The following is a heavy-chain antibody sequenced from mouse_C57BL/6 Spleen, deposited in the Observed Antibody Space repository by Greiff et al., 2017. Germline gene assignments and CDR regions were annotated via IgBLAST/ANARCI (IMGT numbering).Heavy chain of an antibody. D-gene: IGHD2-4*01. CDR3: AIGGDYGGNLLD. J-gene: IGHJ3*01. CDR1: GYTFTSYW. Sequence: QVQLQQPGAELVKPGASVKVSCKASGYTFTSYWMPWVQQSPGQGLEWIGRIHPSDSDTNYNQKFKGKAPLTVDKSSSTAYMQLSSLTSEDSAVYYCAIGGDYGGNLLDWGQGTLVTVSA. CDR2: IHPSDSDT. V-gene: IGHV1-74*01.